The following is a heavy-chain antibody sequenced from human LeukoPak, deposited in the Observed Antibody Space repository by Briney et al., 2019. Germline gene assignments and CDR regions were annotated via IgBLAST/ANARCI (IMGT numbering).Heavy chain of an antibody. J-gene: IGHJ6*03. CDR2: IYYSGST. CDR1: GGSISSYY. Sequence: PSETPSLTCTVSGGSISSYYWSWIRQPPGKGLEWIGYIYYSGSTNYNPSLKSRVTISVDTSKNQFSLKLSSVTAADTAVYYCARVYSGYYYYYYMDVWGKGTTVTVSS. D-gene: IGHD1-26*01. V-gene: IGHV4-59*01. CDR3: ARVYSGYYYYYYMDV.